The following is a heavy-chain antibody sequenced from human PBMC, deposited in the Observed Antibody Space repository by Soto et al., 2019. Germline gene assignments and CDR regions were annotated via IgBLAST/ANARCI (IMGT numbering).Heavy chain of an antibody. D-gene: IGHD6-6*01. V-gene: IGHV4-34*01. CDR1: GGSFSGYY. CDR2: INHSGST. CDR3: ARLIAARRLLDD. Sequence: XETLSLPCAVDGGSFSGYYWSWIRQPPGKGLEWIGEINHSGSTNYNPSRKSRVTISLDTSKNQFSLKLSSVTAADTAVYYCARLIAARRLLDDWGQGTLVTVSS. J-gene: IGHJ4*02.